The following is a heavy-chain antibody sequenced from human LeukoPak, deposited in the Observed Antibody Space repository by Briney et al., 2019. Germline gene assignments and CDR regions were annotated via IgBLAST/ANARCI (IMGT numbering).Heavy chain of an antibody. V-gene: IGHV3-21*01. CDR2: ISSSSSYI. Sequence: GGSLRLSCAASGFTFSSYSMNWVRQAPGKGLEWVSSISSSSSYIYYADSVKGRFTISRDNAKNSLYLQMNSLRAEDTAVYYCARDRPYSSSWNWGDVWAKGPRSPSP. CDR3: ARDRPYSSSWNWGDV. J-gene: IGHJ6*02. CDR1: GFTFSSYS. D-gene: IGHD6-13*01.